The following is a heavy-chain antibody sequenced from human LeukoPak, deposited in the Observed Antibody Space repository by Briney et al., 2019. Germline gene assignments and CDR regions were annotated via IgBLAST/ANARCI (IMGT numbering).Heavy chain of an antibody. Sequence: PGCCLRLSCVVSGFSFSSYGMHWVRQAPGQGLDWVAGLSYDGSNKYYADSVKGRFTISRDNSKNTLYLQMNSLRAEDTAVYYCAKRGYYYDSSGYYSRPYFDYWGQGTLVIVSS. CDR2: LSYDGSNK. J-gene: IGHJ4*02. D-gene: IGHD3-22*01. CDR1: GFSFSSYG. CDR3: AKRGYYYDSSGYYSRPYFDY. V-gene: IGHV3-30*18.